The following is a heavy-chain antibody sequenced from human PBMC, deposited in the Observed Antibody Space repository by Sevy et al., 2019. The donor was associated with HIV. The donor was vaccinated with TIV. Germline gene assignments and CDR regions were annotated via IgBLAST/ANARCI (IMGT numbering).Heavy chain of an antibody. J-gene: IGHJ5*02. V-gene: IGHV4-61*01. CDR2: IYYTGAT. CDR1: GGSVSSANNY. CDR3: ARGPVTLKAWFDP. Sequence: SETLSLTCSVFGGSVSSANNYWSWIRQSPGVGLEWIGYIYYTGATDYNPSLESRVTMSIDTSKNQFSLQLSSVTPPDTAIYYCARGPVTLKAWFDPWGQGTPVTVSS. D-gene: IGHD4-17*01.